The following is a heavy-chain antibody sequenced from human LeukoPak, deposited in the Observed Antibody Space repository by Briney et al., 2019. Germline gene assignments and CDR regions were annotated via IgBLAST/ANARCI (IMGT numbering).Heavy chain of an antibody. CDR2: IYPTGHT. D-gene: IGHD6-19*01. J-gene: IGHJ4*02. CDR1: GGSLGNYY. V-gene: IGHV4-4*07. CDR3: ARITDPDYRSGWSGADY. Sequence: SETLSLTCTVSGGSLGNYYWSWIRQPAGKGLEWIGRIYPTGHTHYNPSLKSRVTMSVDTSKNQFSLNMTSLTAADTAVYYCARITDPDYRSGWSGADYWGRGTQVTVSA.